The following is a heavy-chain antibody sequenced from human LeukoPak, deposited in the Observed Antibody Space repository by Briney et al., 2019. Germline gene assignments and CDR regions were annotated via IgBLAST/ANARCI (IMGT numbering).Heavy chain of an antibody. CDR2: ISGYDGNT. V-gene: IGHV1-18*01. J-gene: IGHJ5*02. CDR3: ARDCSTSCYWFDP. Sequence: ASVKVTCKASGYTFTTYGISWVRQAPGQGLEWMGWISGYDGNTKYAQKLQGRVTMTTDTSTSTAYMELRSLRSDDTAVYYCARDCSTSCYWFDPWGQGTLVTVAS. CDR1: GYTFTTYG. D-gene: IGHD2-2*01.